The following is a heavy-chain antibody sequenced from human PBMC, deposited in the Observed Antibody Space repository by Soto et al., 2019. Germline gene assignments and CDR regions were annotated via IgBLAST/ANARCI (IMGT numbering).Heavy chain of an antibody. Sequence: ASVKVSCKASGYTFTAYYIHWVRQAPGQGLEWMGWITPDTGGTSYAQKFRDWVTMTRDTSTNTVYMELSRLKFEDAAVYYCEKEDFNMGFDIWGQGPLVTV. CDR3: EKEDFNMGFDI. J-gene: IGHJ3*02. V-gene: IGHV1-2*04. CDR1: GYTFTAYY. D-gene: IGHD3-10*01. CDR2: ITPDTGGT.